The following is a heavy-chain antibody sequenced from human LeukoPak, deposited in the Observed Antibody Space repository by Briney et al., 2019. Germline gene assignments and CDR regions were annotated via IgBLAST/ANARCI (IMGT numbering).Heavy chain of an antibody. D-gene: IGHD4-11*01. V-gene: IGHV4-39*07. CDR3: ARDLTTGVDY. Sequence: PSETLSLTCTVSGGSISSSSYYWGWIRQPPGKGLEWIGSISYSGSTYYNPSLKSRVAISVDTSKNQFSLKLSSVTAADTAVYYCARDLTTGVDYWGQGTLVTVSS. J-gene: IGHJ4*02. CDR2: ISYSGST. CDR1: GGSISSSSYY.